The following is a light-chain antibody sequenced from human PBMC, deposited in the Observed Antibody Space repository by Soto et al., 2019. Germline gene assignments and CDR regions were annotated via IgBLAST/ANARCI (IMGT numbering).Light chain of an antibody. CDR1: QGISSY. V-gene: IGKV1-9*01. Sequence: IQLTQSPSSLSASVEDRVTITCRASQGISSYLACYQQKPGKAPKLLIYAASTLQSGVPSRFSGSGSGTDFTLTISSLQPEDFATYYCQQLNSYPRYTFGQGTKLEIK. J-gene: IGKJ2*01. CDR3: QQLNSYPRYT. CDR2: AAS.